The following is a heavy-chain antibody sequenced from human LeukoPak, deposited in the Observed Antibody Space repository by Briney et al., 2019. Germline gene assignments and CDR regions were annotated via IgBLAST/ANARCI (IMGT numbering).Heavy chain of an antibody. CDR2: ISSSYI. V-gene: IGHV3-21*01. Sequence: GGSLRLSCAASGFTFSSYSMNWVRQAPGKGLEWVSSISSSYIYYADSVKGRFTISRDNAKNSLYLQMNSLRAEDTAVYYCASRHYSSSWLFDYWGQGTLVTVSS. CDR1: GFTFSSYS. J-gene: IGHJ4*02. CDR3: ASRHYSSSWLFDY. D-gene: IGHD6-13*01.